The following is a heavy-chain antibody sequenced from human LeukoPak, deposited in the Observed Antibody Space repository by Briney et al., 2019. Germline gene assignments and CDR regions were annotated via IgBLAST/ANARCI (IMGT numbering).Heavy chain of an antibody. Sequence: GGSLRLSCAASGFTFSSYAMHWVRQAPGKGLEWVAVISYDGSNKYYADSVKGRFTISRDNSKNTLYLQMNSLRAEDTAVYYCASHMGGIVGASFDPWGQGTLVTVSS. CDR2: ISYDGSNK. V-gene: IGHV3-30-3*01. CDR3: ASHMGGIVGASFDP. D-gene: IGHD1-26*01. CDR1: GFTFSSYA. J-gene: IGHJ5*02.